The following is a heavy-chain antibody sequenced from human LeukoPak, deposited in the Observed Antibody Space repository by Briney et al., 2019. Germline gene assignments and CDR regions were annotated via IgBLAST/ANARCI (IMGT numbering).Heavy chain of an antibody. CDR3: AKDEGDMATTIFDY. J-gene: IGHJ4*02. D-gene: IGHD5-24*01. CDR2: INSFGDT. CDR1: GFTFSSYA. Sequence: GGSLRLSCAASGFTFSSYAMSWVRQAPGKGLGWVSAINSFGDTYYADSVQGRFTISSDNSKNTLYLQMNSLRAEDTAIYYCAKDEGDMATTIFDYWGQGTLVTVS. V-gene: IGHV3-23*01.